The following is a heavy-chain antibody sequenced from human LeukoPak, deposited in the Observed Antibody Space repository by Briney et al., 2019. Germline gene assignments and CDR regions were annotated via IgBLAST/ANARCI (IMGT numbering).Heavy chain of an antibody. CDR2: IYHSGST. V-gene: IGHV4-38-2*02. J-gene: IGHJ4*02. CDR3: ARHPIAAADTKSNGFDY. D-gene: IGHD6-13*01. CDR1: GYSISSGYY. Sequence: SETLSLTCTVSGYSISSGYYWGWIRQPPGKGLEWIGSIYHSGSTYYNPSLKSRVTISVDTSKNLFSLKLNSVTAADTAVYYCARHPIAAADTKSNGFDYWGQGTLVTVSS.